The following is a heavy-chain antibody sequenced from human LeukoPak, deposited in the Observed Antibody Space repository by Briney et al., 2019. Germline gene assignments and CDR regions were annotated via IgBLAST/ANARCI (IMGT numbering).Heavy chain of an antibody. V-gene: IGHV3-7*01. D-gene: IGHD3-16*01. CDR3: ARKVGDY. CDR2: INQDASVS. Sequence: PGGSLRLSCAASGFTFRDYWMSWVRQAPGQGLEWVANINQDASVSHYIDSVKGRFTISRDNAKNSLFLQMNRLRAEDTALYYCARKVGDYWGQGTLVTVSS. CDR1: GFTFRDYW. J-gene: IGHJ4*02.